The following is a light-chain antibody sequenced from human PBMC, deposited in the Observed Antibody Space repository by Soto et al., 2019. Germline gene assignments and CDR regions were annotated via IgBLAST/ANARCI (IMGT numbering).Light chain of an antibody. CDR2: GAS. CDR1: QSVSRN. J-gene: IGKJ4*01. Sequence: EIVMTQSPAPLSVSPGERATLSCRASQSVSRNLAWYQQRPGQAPRLLIYGASTRATGIPARFSGSGSGTEFTLTISDLQSEDFAVYYCQQYHNLPPLTFGGGTRVE. V-gene: IGKV3-15*01. CDR3: QQYHNLPPLT.